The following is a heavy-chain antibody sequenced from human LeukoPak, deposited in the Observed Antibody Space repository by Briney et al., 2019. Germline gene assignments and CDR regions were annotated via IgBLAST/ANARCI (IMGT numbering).Heavy chain of an antibody. CDR3: ARAGGGGTWLPGY. CDR1: GYTFTSYQ. V-gene: IGHV1-46*01. J-gene: IGHJ4*02. Sequence: ASVKVSCKASGYTFTSYQVHWVRHAPGQGLEWMGIINPSGGSTSYAQRFQGRVTMTRDMSTSTVYMELSSLRSEETAVYYCARAGGGGTWLPGYWGQGTLVTVSS. D-gene: IGHD3-16*01. CDR2: INPSGGST.